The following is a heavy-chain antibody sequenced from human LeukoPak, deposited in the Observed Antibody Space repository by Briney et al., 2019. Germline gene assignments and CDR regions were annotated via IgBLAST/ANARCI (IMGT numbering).Heavy chain of an antibody. V-gene: IGHV5-51*01. CDR3: ARQVDDCGDYDYFDY. CDR1: GXSFTTYW. Sequence: GESLKISCKVSGXSFTTYWIGWVRQLPGKGLEWMGIIYPGDSDTRYSPSFQGQVTISADKSSSTAYLQWSSLKASDTAMYYCARQVDDCGDYDYFDYWGQGTLVTVSS. CDR2: IYPGDSDT. D-gene: IGHD4-17*01. J-gene: IGHJ4*02.